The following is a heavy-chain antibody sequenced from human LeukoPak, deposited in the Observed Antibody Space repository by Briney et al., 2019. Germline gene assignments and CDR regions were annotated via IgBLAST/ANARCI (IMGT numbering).Heavy chain of an antibody. Sequence: PSETLSLTCTVSGGSVSTTTSYWDWIRRPPGKGLEWIGSVHYTGSTYYNLSLKSRVTISVDTSKNQFSLKLSSVTAADTAVYYCAGSMSSGWYFPPLETQPLHYWGQGTLVTVSS. CDR3: AGSMSSGWYFPPLETQPLHY. D-gene: IGHD6-19*01. CDR2: VHYTGST. J-gene: IGHJ4*02. CDR1: GGSVSTTTSY. V-gene: IGHV4-39*01.